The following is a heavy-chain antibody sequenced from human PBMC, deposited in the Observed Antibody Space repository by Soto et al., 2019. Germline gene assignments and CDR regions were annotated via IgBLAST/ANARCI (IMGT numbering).Heavy chain of an antibody. V-gene: IGHV3-43D*03. CDR3: AKGGSWNLDY. CDR2: ISWDGGST. CDR1: GFTFDDYA. D-gene: IGHD2-15*01. J-gene: IGHJ4*02. Sequence: GGSLRLSCAASGFTFDDYAMHWVRQAPGKGLEWVSLISWDGGSTYYADSVKGRFTISRDNSKNSLYLQMNSLRAEDTALYYCAKGGSWNLDYWGQGTLVTVSS.